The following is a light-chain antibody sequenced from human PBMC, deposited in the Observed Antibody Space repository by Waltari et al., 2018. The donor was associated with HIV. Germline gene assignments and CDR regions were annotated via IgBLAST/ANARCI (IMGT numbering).Light chain of an antibody. V-gene: IGLV1-47*01. J-gene: IGLJ3*02. CDR1: SSNIGSNY. Sequence: QSVLTQPPSASGTPGQRVTISCSGSSSNIGSNYVYWYQQLPGTAPKLLIYRNNQRPSGVPDRFSGSKSGTSASLAISGLRSEDEADYYCVAWDNSLSAPVFGGGTKLTVL. CDR3: VAWDNSLSAPV. CDR2: RNN.